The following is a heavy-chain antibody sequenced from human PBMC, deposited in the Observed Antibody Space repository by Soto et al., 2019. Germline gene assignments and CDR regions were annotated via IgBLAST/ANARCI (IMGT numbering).Heavy chain of an antibody. V-gene: IGHV3-33*01. CDR3: ARDRFDCLTCCHS. J-gene: IGHJ4*02. CDR2: MWFDGVNK. D-gene: IGHD2-21*01. Sequence: GGSLRLSCAASGFLFSGFGMHWVRQAPGKGLEWVAFMWFDGVNKYYADSVKGRFTISRDNSKNTLYLQMNSLRAEDTAVYYCARDRFDCLTCCHSWGQGTGVTVSS. CDR1: GFLFSGFG.